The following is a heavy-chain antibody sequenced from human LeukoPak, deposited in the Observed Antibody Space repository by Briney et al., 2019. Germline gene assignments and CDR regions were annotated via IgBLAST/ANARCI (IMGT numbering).Heavy chain of an antibody. J-gene: IGHJ6*03. V-gene: IGHV1-69*13. CDR3: ARKTLENYYGSGSYYNYYYYYMDV. CDR2: IIPIFGTA. Sequence: SVKVSXKASGGTFSSYAISWVRQAPGQGLEWMGGIIPIFGTANYAQKFQGRVTITADESTSTAYMELSSLRSEDTAVYYCARKTLENYYGSGSYYNYYYYYMDVWGKGTTVTVSS. D-gene: IGHD3-10*01. CDR1: GGTFSSYA.